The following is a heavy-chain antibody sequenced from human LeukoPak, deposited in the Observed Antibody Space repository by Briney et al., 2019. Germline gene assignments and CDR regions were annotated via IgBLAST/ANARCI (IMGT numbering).Heavy chain of an antibody. CDR1: GHTFSSYD. CDR2: INPNSGNT. V-gene: IGHV1-8*01. J-gene: IGHJ6*02. D-gene: IGHD5-24*01. Sequence: ASVTVSFKSSGHTFSSYDTHWVRQAAGQGREWMGWINPNSGNTGYAQKFQGRVTITRNTSISTAYMELSSLRSEDTAVYYCARYNEGMDVWGQGTTVTVSS. CDR3: ARYNEGMDV.